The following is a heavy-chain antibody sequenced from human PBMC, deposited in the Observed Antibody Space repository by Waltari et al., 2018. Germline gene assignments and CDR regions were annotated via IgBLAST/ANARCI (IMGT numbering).Heavy chain of an antibody. J-gene: IGHJ4*02. CDR2: INVYNDQT. D-gene: IGHD1-26*01. CDR3: ARDSRLYSDSNCDN. Sequence: QVQLLQSGTEVQKPGASVKVSCKASGYPFTSFAVSWVRQAPGQGLEWMGWINVYNDQTNYAQKFQGRVTMTTDTSTNTAYMERRSLRSDDTAVYYCARDSRLYSDSNCDNWGQGSLVIVSS. CDR1: GYPFTSFA. V-gene: IGHV1-18*01.